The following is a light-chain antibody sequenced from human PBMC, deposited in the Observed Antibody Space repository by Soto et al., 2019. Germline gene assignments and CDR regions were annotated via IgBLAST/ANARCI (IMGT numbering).Light chain of an antibody. J-gene: IGKJ3*01. CDR1: QTISSW. Sequence: DIQMTQSPSTLSGSVGDRVTITCRASQTISSWLAWYQQKPGKAPKLLIYAASSLQSGVPSRFSGSGSGTDFTLTISSLQPEDFATYYCQQSYSTPRFTFGPGTKVDI. V-gene: IGKV1-39*01. CDR2: AAS. CDR3: QQSYSTPRFT.